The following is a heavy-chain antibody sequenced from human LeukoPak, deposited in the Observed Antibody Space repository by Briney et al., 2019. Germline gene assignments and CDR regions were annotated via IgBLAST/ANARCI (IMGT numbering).Heavy chain of an antibody. J-gene: IGHJ3*02. D-gene: IGHD3-3*01. V-gene: IGHV3-48*01. CDR2: ISSSSSTI. CDR3: ARDSTYYDFWSGYYPDAFDI. CDR1: GFTFSSYS. Sequence: PGGSLRLSCAASGFTFSSYSMNWVRQAPGKGLEWVSYISSSSSTIYYADSVKGRFTISRDNAKNSLYLQMNSLRAEDTAVYYCARDSTYYDFWSGYYPDAFDIWGQGTMVTVSS.